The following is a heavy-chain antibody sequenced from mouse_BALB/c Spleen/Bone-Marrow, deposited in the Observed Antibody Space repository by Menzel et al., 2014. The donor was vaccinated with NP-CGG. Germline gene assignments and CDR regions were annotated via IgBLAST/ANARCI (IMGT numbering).Heavy chain of an antibody. J-gene: IGHJ2*01. CDR2: INPSTGYT. V-gene: IGHV1-7*01. CDR3: ARDLDY. Sequence: QVQLQQSGAELAKPGASVKMSCKASGYTFTTYWMHWVKQRPGQGLEWIGYINPSTGYTEYNQKFKDKATLTADKSSSTAYVQLISLTFEDSAVYYCARDLDYWGQGTTLTVSS. CDR1: GYTFTTYW.